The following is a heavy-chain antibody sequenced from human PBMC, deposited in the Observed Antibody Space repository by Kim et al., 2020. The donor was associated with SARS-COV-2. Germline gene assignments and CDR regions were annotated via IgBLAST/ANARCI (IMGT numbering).Heavy chain of an antibody. D-gene: IGHD2-2*01. V-gene: IGHV3-9*01. CDR1: GYTFNNHA. CDR2: ISWDGVTA. Sequence: GGSLRLSCAASGYTFNNHAMHWVRQAPGKGLEWVSGISWDGVTAHYADSVKGRFTISRDNARNSLYLQMSSLTVEDTALYYCAKDLPGTRDTYCRSNICHYAMDVWGQGTTVTVSS. CDR3: AKDLPGTRDTYCRSNICHYAMDV. J-gene: IGHJ6*02.